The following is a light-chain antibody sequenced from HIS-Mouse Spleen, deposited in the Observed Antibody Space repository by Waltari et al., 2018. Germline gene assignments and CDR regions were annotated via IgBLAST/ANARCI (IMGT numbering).Light chain of an antibody. J-gene: IGLJ2*01. Sequence: SYELTHPPSVSVSPGQTARITCSGDALPKKYAYWYQQKSGQAPVLVIYEDSKRPSGILERFSGSSYGTMATLTISGAQVEDEADYYCYSTDSSGNHRVFGGGTKLTVL. CDR1: ALPKKY. CDR3: YSTDSSGNHRV. V-gene: IGLV3-10*01. CDR2: EDS.